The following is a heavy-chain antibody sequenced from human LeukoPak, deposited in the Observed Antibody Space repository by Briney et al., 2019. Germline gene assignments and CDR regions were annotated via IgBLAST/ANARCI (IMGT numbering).Heavy chain of an antibody. CDR2: IYTSGST. Sequence: PSETLSLTCTVSGGSISSGSYYWSWIRQPAGKGLEWIGRIYTSGSTNYNPSLKSRVTISVDTSKNQFSLKLSSVTAADTAVYYCARDSCRSISCYNNWFDPWGQGTLVTVSS. CDR3: ARDSCRSISCYNNWFDP. D-gene: IGHD2-2*02. V-gene: IGHV4-61*02. CDR1: GGSISSGSYY. J-gene: IGHJ5*02.